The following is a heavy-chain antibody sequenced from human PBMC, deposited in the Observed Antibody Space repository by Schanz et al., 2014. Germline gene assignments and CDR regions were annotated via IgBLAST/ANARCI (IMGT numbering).Heavy chain of an antibody. CDR2: ISASGGDT. CDR1: GFTFSSYA. D-gene: IGHD2-2*01. Sequence: VQLVQSGAEVMKPGSSVKVSCKASGFTFSSYAMSWVRQAPGKGLEWLSVISASGGDTYYADSVKGRFTISRDNSKNTVYLQMNSLRPGDTAVYYCARESSNDIVLVPGAVFDHWGQGILVTVSS. V-gene: IGHV3-23*04. CDR3: ARESSNDIVLVPGAVFDH. J-gene: IGHJ4*02.